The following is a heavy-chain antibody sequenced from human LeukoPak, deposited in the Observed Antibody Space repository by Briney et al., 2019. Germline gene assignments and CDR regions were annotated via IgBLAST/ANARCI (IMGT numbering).Heavy chain of an antibody. CDR3: ARVRRRHFDWLTFDY. V-gene: IGHV5-51*01. CDR1: GYSFTSYW. D-gene: IGHD3-9*01. J-gene: IGHJ4*02. Sequence: GESLKISCKGSGYSFTSYWIGLERQMPGKGLEVIWIIYPGYSDTRYSASFEGQVTISADKSITIAYLPWSSLKAWDPAMYYCARVRRRHFDWLTFDYWGQETLVTVSS. CDR2: IYPGYSDT.